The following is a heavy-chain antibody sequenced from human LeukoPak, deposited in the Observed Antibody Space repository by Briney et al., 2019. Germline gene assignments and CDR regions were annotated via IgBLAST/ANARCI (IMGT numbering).Heavy chain of an antibody. CDR1: GFTFDDYG. Sequence: GGTLRLSCAASGFTFDDYGMSWVRQAPGKGLEWVSSISSGSSYIYYADSVKGRFTISRDNAKNSLYLQMNSLRVEDTAVYYCARDGVAGGFDYWGQGILVTVSS. J-gene: IGHJ4*02. D-gene: IGHD6-19*01. CDR2: ISSGSSYI. V-gene: IGHV3-21*01. CDR3: ARDGVAGGFDY.